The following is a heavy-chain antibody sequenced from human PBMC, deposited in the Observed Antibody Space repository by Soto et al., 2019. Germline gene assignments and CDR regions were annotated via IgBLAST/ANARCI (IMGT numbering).Heavy chain of an antibody. Sequence: EVQLVESGGGLVQPGRSLRLSCVGSGFDFDDHAMSWVRQAPGKGLEWVAGISWNGAFIGYANSVRGRFTISRDDAKNSLYLQMNSLRTEDTALYYCPRDIFRTITTVDFWGQGTLVTVSS. CDR1: GFDFDDHA. CDR2: ISWNGAFI. V-gene: IGHV3-9*01. CDR3: PRDIFRTITTVDF. J-gene: IGHJ4*02. D-gene: IGHD4-4*01.